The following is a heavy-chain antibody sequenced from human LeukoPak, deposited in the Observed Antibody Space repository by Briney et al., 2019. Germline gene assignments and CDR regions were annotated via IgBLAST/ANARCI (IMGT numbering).Heavy chain of an antibody. CDR1: GGSISSPDW. V-gene: IGHV4-4*02. Sequence: PSETLSLTCAVSGGSISSPDWWSWVRQPPGKGLEWIGNIFYSGSTYYSPSLKSRVTISLDTSRNQFSLKLNSVTAADTAVYYCAKSNGYGLIDIWGQGTMVTVSS. CDR2: IFYSGST. J-gene: IGHJ3*02. CDR3: AKSNGYGLIDI. D-gene: IGHD3-22*01.